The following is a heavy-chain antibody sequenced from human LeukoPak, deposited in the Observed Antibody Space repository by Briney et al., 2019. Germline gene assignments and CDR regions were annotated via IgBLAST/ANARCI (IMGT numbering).Heavy chain of an antibody. CDR2: FDPEDGET. J-gene: IGHJ6*02. Sequence: GASVKVSCKVSGYTLTELSMHWVRQAPGKGPEWMGGFDPEDGETIYAQKFQGRVTMTEDTSTDTAYMELSSLRSEDTAVYYCATVPLEAAPWDPYGMDVWGQGTTVTVSS. V-gene: IGHV1-24*01. CDR1: GYTLTELS. CDR3: ATVPLEAAPWDPYGMDV. D-gene: IGHD6-6*01.